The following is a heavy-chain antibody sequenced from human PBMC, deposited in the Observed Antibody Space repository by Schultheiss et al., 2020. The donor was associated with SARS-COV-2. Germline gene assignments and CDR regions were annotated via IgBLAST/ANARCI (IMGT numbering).Heavy chain of an antibody. CDR2: IYYSGST. J-gene: IGHJ4*02. V-gene: IGHV4-61*05. D-gene: IGHD4-17*01. CDR3: ARARKTTVTTD. CDR1: GGSISSSSYY. Sequence: SETLSLTCTVSGGSISSSSYYWGWIRQPPGKGLEWIGYIYYSGSTNYNPSLKSRVTMSVDTSKNQFSLKLSSVTAADTAVYYCARARKTTVTTDWGQGTLVTVSS.